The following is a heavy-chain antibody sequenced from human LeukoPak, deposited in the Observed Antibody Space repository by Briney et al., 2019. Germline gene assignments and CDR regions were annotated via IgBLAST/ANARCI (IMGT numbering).Heavy chain of an antibody. CDR3: ARAGKYYDFWRGYYQSTFFDY. V-gene: IGHV4-30-4*01. CDR1: GGSISSGDYY. CDR2: IYYSGST. J-gene: IGHJ4*02. Sequence: SQTLSLTCTVSGGSISSGDYYWSWIRQPPGKGLEWIGYIYYSGSTYYNPSLKSRVTISVDTSKNQFSLKLSSVTAADTAVYYCARAGKYYDFWRGYYQSTFFDYWGQGTLVTVSS. D-gene: IGHD3-3*01.